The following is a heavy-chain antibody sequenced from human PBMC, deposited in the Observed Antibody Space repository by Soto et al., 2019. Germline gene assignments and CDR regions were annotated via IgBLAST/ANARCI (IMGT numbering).Heavy chain of an antibody. CDR3: ARLKHIYAPNWFDP. V-gene: IGHV5-51*01. CDR1: GYSFTSSW. CDR2: IYPGDSDT. J-gene: IGHJ5*02. D-gene: IGHD2-21*01. Sequence: GESLEISCKGSGYSFTSSWIGWVRQMPGKGLEWRGIIYPGDSDTRYSPSFQGQVTISADKSISTAYLQWSSLKASDTAMYYCARLKHIYAPNWFDPWGQGTLVTVSS.